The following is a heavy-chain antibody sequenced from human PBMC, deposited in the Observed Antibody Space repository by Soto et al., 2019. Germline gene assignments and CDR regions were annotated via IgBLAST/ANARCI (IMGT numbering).Heavy chain of an antibody. CDR3: ARDKLGYCSGGSCYSGLLWWDY. J-gene: IGHJ4*02. CDR1: GYTFTGYY. V-gene: IGHV1-2*02. D-gene: IGHD2-15*01. Sequence: QVQLVQSGAEVKKPGASVKVSCKASGYTFTGYYMHWVRQAPGQGLEWMGWINPNSGGTNYAQKFQGRVTTTRDTSISTAYMELSRLRSDDTAVYYCARDKLGYCSGGSCYSGLLWWDYWGQGTLVTVSS. CDR2: INPNSGGT.